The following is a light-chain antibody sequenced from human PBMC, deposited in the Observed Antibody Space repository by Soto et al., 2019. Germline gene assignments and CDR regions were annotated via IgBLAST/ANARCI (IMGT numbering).Light chain of an antibody. V-gene: IGKV1-5*01. CDR2: SAS. CDR1: QSISSW. CDR3: QESYTTPLT. J-gene: IGKJ4*01. Sequence: DIPVTQSPSTPSAFVGGRVTIPFRASQSISSWLAWYQHKPGNAPKILIHSASTLESGVPSRFSGGGSGTEFNFTISSLQREDSATYYCQESYTTPLTFGGGTKVDI.